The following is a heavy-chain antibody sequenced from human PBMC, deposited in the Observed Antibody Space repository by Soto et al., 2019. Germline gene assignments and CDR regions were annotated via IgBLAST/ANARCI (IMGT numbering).Heavy chain of an antibody. CDR2: IGTAGDT. Sequence: GGSLRLSCAASGFTFSSYDMHWVRQATGKGLEWVSAIGTAGDTYYPGSVKGRFTISRENAKNSLYLQMNSLRAGDTAVYYCARDFSGFKVVVPLGWGQGTLVTVSS. V-gene: IGHV3-13*01. D-gene: IGHD3-22*01. CDR3: ARDFSGFKVVVPLG. J-gene: IGHJ4*02. CDR1: GFTFSSYD.